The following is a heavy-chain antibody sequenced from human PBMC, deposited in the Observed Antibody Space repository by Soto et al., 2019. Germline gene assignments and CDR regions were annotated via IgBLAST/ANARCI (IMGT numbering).Heavy chain of an antibody. V-gene: IGHV4-30-4*01. CDR1: GGSISSGDYY. D-gene: IGHD1-26*01. J-gene: IGHJ4*02. Sequence: PSETPSLTCTVSGGSISSGDYYWSWIRHPPGKGLEWIGYIYYSGSTYYNPSLKSRVTIPVDTSKNQFSLKLSSVTAADTAVYYCARAVRGSYYDYWGKGTLVTVS. CDR2: IYYSGST. CDR3: ARAVRGSYYDY.